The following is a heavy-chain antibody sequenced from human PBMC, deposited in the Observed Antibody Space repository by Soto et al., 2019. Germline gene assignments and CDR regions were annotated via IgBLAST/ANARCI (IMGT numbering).Heavy chain of an antibody. CDR1: GYTFTSYG. J-gene: IGHJ1*01. CDR3: ARVTYYYDSSGYPIGSEYFQH. Sequence: GASVKVSCKASGYTFTSYGISWVRQAPGQGLEWMGWISAYNGNTNYAQKLQGRVTMTTDTSTSTAYMELRSLRSDDTAVYYCARVTYYYDSSGYPIGSEYFQHWGQGTLVTVS. D-gene: IGHD3-22*01. CDR2: ISAYNGNT. V-gene: IGHV1-18*01.